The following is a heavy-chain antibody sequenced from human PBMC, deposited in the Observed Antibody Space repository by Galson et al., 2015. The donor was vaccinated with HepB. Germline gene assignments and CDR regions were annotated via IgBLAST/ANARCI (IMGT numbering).Heavy chain of an antibody. Sequence: SVKVSCKASGYTFTRYAMHWVRQAPGQRLEWMGWINAGNGNTKYSQKFQGRVTITRDTSASTAYMELSSLRSEDTAVYYCARDLGIAVAGTVWSFDYWGQGTLVTVSS. CDR1: GYTFTRYA. V-gene: IGHV1-3*01. D-gene: IGHD6-19*01. CDR3: ARDLGIAVAGTVWSFDY. CDR2: INAGNGNT. J-gene: IGHJ4*02.